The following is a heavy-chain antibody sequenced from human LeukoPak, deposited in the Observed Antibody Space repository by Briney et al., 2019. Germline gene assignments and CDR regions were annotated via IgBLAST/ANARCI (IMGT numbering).Heavy chain of an antibody. CDR3: ARDSIVVVPAASDTYYYYMDV. CDR1: GFTFSSYS. D-gene: IGHD2-2*01. CDR2: ISSSSSYI. J-gene: IGHJ6*03. Sequence: GGSLRLSCAASGFTFSSYSMNWVRQAPGKGLEWVSSISSSSSYIYYADSVKGRFTISRDNAKNSLYLQMNGLRAEDTAVYYCARDSIVVVPAASDTYYYYMDVWRKGTTVTVSS. V-gene: IGHV3-21*01.